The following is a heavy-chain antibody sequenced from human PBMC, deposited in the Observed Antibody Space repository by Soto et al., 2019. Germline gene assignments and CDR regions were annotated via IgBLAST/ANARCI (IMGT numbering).Heavy chain of an antibody. J-gene: IGHJ4*02. CDR2: INSDGSST. Sequence: EVQLVESGGGLVQPGGSLRLSCAASGFTFSSYWMHWVRQAPGKGLVWVSRINSDGSSTTYADSVKGRFTISRANAKNTVYLQMNSLRAEDTTVYYCASNHSSRAFDYWGQGTLVTVSS. CDR1: GFTFSSYW. CDR3: ASNHSSRAFDY. D-gene: IGHD6-13*01. V-gene: IGHV3-74*01.